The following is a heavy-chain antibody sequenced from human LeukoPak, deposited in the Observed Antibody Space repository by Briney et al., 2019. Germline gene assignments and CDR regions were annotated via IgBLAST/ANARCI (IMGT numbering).Heavy chain of an antibody. J-gene: IGHJ4*02. Sequence: SETLSLTCAVYGGSFSGYYWSWIRQPPGKGLEWIGRIYTSGSTNYNPSLKSRVTISVDTSKNQFSLKLSSVTAADTAIYYCARNGDDSSDYYYFDYWGQGTLVTVSS. CDR3: ARNGDDSSDYYYFDY. CDR2: IYTSGST. CDR1: GGSFSGYY. V-gene: IGHV4-59*10. D-gene: IGHD3-22*01.